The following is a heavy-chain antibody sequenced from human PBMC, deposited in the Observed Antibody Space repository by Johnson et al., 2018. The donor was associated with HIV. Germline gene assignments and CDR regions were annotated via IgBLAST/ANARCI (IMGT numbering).Heavy chain of an antibody. Sequence: QVQLLESGGGVVQPGRSLRLSCAASGFTFSSYAMHWARQAPGKGLEWVAVISHDGSNKYYADSVRGRFTISRDNSKNTLYLQMNSLRAEDTAVYYCATRKDILTGYDAFDIWGQGTMVTVSS. D-gene: IGHD3-9*01. CDR1: GFTFSSYA. CDR2: ISHDGSNK. V-gene: IGHV3-30*04. CDR3: ATRKDILTGYDAFDI. J-gene: IGHJ3*02.